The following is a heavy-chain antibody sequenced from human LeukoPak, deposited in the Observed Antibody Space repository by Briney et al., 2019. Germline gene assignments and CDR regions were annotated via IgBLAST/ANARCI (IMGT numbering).Heavy chain of an antibody. CDR1: GFTFSSFD. J-gene: IGHJ6*03. Sequence: GGSLRLSCAASGFTFSSFDMHWARQPTGQGLEWVSTIGTASDTYYPGSVEGRFTLSRDNAKNSLYLQMNSLTAGDTAVYYCARGTPRGKYYYMDIWVKGTTVTVSS. CDR2: IGTASDT. CDR3: ARGTPRGKYYYMDI. D-gene: IGHD1-1*01. V-gene: IGHV3-13*01.